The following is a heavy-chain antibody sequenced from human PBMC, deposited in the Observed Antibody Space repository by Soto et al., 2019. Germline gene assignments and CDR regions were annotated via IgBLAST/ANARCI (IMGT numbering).Heavy chain of an antibody. CDR1: GFTLSNYW. CDR3: ASVAI. D-gene: IGHD5-12*01. J-gene: IGHJ4*02. CDR2: IKQDGTVK. Sequence: EVQLVESGGGLVQAGGSLRLSCAASGFTLSNYWMSWVRQAPGKGLEWVGNIKQDGTVKNYVDSVRGRFTISRDNAKNSLDLQMNSLTGEDTGVDYCASVAIWGLGTLLTVSS. V-gene: IGHV3-7*01.